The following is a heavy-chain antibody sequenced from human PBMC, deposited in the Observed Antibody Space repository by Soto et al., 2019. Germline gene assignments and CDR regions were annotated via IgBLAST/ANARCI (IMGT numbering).Heavy chain of an antibody. CDR1: GGSISSSSYY. CDR3: ARTRDGYNIYAFDI. D-gene: IGHD5-12*01. Sequence: KPSETLSLTCTVSGGSISSSSYYWGWIRQPPGKGLEWIGSIYYSGSTYYNPSLKSRVTISVDTSKNQFSLKLSSVTAADTAVYYCARTRDGYNIYAFDIWGQGTMVTVSS. V-gene: IGHV4-39*01. J-gene: IGHJ3*02. CDR2: IYYSGST.